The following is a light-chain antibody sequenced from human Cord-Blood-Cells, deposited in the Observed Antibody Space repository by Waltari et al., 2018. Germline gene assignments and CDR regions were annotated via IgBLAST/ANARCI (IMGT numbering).Light chain of an antibody. CDR1: ISAVGSYNL. CDR3: CSYAGSRV. CDR2: EGS. J-gene: IGLJ3*02. V-gene: IGLV2-23*01. Sequence: QSALTQPASVSGSPGQSLTIFRVGTISAVGSYNLVSWYQQHPGKAPKLRIYEGSKRPSGVSNRFSGSKSGNTASLTIAGLQAEDEADYYCCSYAGSRVFGGGTKLTVL.